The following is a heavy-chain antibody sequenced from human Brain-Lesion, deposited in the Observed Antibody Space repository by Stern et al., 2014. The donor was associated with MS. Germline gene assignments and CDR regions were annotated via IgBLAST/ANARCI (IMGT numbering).Heavy chain of an antibody. V-gene: IGHV1-8*01. CDR1: GYTFTSYD. CDR2: MNPDSGNI. D-gene: IGHD3-10*01. J-gene: IGHJ4*02. Sequence: QLVQSGAEVKKPGASVKVSCKASGYTFTSYDVTWVRQAPGQGLEWMGWMNPDSGNIGYAQKFQGRGIMTRSTSISTAYMELTSLRSEDTAVYYCARRRQYYYGSGDYWGQGTLVTVSS. CDR3: ARRRQYYYGSGDY.